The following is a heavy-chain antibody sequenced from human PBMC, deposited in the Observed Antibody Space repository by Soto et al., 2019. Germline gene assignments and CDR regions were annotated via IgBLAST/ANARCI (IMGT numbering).Heavy chain of an antibody. V-gene: IGHV3-23*01. CDR3: TKYLSPYLPAWGEFDS. Sequence: EVQLLESGGGLVQPGGSLRLSCAASGFTFSSYAMSWVRQAPGKGLEWVSAISGSAGSTYYADSVKGRFTISRDNSKNTLYLQMNSLRAEDTAVFYCTKYLSPYLPAWGEFDSWGQGTLITVSS. D-gene: IGHD3-16*01. J-gene: IGHJ4*02. CDR1: GFTFSSYA. CDR2: ISGSAGST.